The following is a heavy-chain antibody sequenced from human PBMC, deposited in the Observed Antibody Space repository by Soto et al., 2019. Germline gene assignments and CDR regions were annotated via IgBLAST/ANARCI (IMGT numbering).Heavy chain of an antibody. CDR3: ARGSVAGSYYYYGMDV. Sequence: PGGSLRLSCAASGFTFSSYSMNWVRQAPGKGLEWVSSISSSSSYIYYADSVKGRFTISRDNAKNSLYLQMNSLRAEDTAVYYCARGSVAGSYYYYGMDVWGQGTTVTGSS. J-gene: IGHJ6*02. CDR2: ISSSSSYI. D-gene: IGHD6-19*01. V-gene: IGHV3-21*01. CDR1: GFTFSSYS.